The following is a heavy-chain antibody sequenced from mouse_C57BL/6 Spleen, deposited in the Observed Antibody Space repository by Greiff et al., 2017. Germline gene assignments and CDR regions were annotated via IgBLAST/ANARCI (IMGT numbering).Heavy chain of an antibody. CDR3: ARERDSAYAMDY. J-gene: IGHJ4*01. CDR2: INPGRGGT. Sequence: VQLQQSGAELVRPGTSVKVSCKASGYAFTNYLIEWVKQRPGQGLEWIGVINPGRGGTNYNEKFKGKATLTADKSSSTAYMQLSSLTSEDSAVYFCARERDSAYAMDYWGQGTSVTVAS. CDR1: GYAFTNYL. V-gene: IGHV1-54*01. D-gene: IGHD2-12*01.